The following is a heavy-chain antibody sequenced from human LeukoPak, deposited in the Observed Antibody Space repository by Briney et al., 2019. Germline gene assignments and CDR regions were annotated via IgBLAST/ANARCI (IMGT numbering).Heavy chain of an antibody. D-gene: IGHD5-24*01. V-gene: IGHV3-30*03. J-gene: IGHJ4*02. CDR3: ARDPVEMATN. Sequence: GGSLRLSCAASGFTFSSYGMHWVRQAPGKGLEWVAVISYDGSNKYYADSVKGRFTISRDNSKNTLYLQMNSLRAADTAVYYCARDPVEMATNWGQGTLVTVSS. CDR2: ISYDGSNK. CDR1: GFTFSSYG.